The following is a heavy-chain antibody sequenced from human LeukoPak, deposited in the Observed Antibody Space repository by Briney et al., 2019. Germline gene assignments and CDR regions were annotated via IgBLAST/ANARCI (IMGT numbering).Heavy chain of an antibody. J-gene: IGHJ4*02. Sequence: SVKVSCKASGGTFSSYAISWVRQAPGQGLEWMGRIIPILGIANYAQKFQGRVTITADKSTSTAYMELSSLRSEDTAVYYCALGYYYDSSGSYYFDYWGQGTLVTVSS. CDR2: IIPILGIA. D-gene: IGHD3-22*01. V-gene: IGHV1-69*04. CDR1: GGTFSSYA. CDR3: ALGYYYDSSGSYYFDY.